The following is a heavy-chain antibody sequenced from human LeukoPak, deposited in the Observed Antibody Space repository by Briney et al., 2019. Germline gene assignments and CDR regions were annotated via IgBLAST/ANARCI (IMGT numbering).Heavy chain of an antibody. CDR2: VKSKTDGGTT. D-gene: IGHD6-19*01. CDR3: AESRGVSGWCPFNYYGLDV. CDR1: GFTFSDAW. J-gene: IGHJ6*04. V-gene: IGHV3-15*01. Sequence: PGGSLRLSCVASGFTFSDAWMTWVRQAPGKGLEWVGRVKSKTDGGTTDYAAPVKGRFTISRDDSKDTVYLLMNSLKTEDTGVYFCAESRGVSGWCPFNYYGLDVWGKGTAVTVST.